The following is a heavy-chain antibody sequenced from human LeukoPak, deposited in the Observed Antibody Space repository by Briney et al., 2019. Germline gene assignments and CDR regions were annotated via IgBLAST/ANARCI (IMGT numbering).Heavy chain of an antibody. Sequence: ASVKVSCKASGYTFTSYGISWVRQAPGQGLEWMGWISAYNGNTNYAQKLQGRVTMTTDTSTSTAYTELRSLRSDDTAVYYCARDWVPLYYGSGSYYGPDIWGQGTMVTVSS. CDR1: GYTFTSYG. CDR3: ARDWVPLYYGSGSYYGPDI. CDR2: ISAYNGNT. J-gene: IGHJ3*02. D-gene: IGHD3-10*01. V-gene: IGHV1-18*01.